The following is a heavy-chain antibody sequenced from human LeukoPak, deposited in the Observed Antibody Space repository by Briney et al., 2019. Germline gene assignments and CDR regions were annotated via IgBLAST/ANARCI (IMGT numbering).Heavy chain of an antibody. CDR3: ARDPARRPFDY. J-gene: IGHJ4*02. CDR1: GGSISSSSYY. CDR2: IYYSGST. Sequence: SETLSLTCTVSGGSISSSSYYWGWLRQPPGKGLEWIGSIYYSGSTYYNPSLKSRVTISVDTSKNQFSLKLSSVTAAYTAVYYCARDPARRPFDYWGQGTLVTVSS. V-gene: IGHV4-39*07.